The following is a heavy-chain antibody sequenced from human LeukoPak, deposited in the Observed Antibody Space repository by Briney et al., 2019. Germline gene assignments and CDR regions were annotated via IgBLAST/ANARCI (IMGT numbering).Heavy chain of an antibody. CDR3: ARGKGYCSGGSCFWGNWFDP. D-gene: IGHD2-15*01. Sequence: ASVTVSCKASGYTFTSYDINWVRQATGQGLEWMGWMNPNSGNTGYAQKFQGRVTITRNTSISTAYMELSSLRSEDTAVYYCARGKGYCSGGSCFWGNWFDPWGQGTLVTVSS. CDR1: GYTFTSYD. V-gene: IGHV1-8*03. J-gene: IGHJ5*02. CDR2: MNPNSGNT.